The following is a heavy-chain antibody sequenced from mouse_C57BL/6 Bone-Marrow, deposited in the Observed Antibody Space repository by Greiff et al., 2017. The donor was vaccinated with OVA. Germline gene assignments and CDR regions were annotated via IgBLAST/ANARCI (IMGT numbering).Heavy chain of an antibody. CDR3: ARRDYGSSYRWYFDV. J-gene: IGHJ1*03. Sequence: VQLQQSGAELVKPAASVKLSCTASGFNIKDYYMHWVKQRTEQGLEWIGRIDPEDGETKYAPKFQGKATITADTSSNTAYMQLSSLTSEDTAVYYCARRDYGSSYRWYFDVWGTGTTVTVSS. V-gene: IGHV14-2*01. CDR1: GFNIKDYY. CDR2: IDPEDGET. D-gene: IGHD1-1*01.